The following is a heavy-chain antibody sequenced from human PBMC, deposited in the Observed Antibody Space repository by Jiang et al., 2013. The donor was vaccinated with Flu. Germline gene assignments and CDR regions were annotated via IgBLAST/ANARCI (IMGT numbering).Heavy chain of an antibody. J-gene: IGHJ6*02. D-gene: IGHD3-22*01. Sequence: RQAPGQGLEWMGWINTNTGNPTYAQGFTGRFVFSLDTSVSTAYLQISSLKAEDTAVYYCARFRDYDSSGYYYRWVYYYYGMDVWGQGTTVTVSS. CDR2: INTNTGNP. V-gene: IGHV7-4-1*02. CDR3: ARFRDYDSSGYYYRWVYYYYGMDV.